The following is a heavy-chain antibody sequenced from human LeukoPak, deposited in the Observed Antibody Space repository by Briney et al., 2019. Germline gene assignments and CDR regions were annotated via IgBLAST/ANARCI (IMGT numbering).Heavy chain of an antibody. Sequence: SETLSLTCAVYGGSFSGYYWSWIRQPPGKGLEWIGEINHSGSTNYNPSLKSRVTISVDTSKNQFSLKPSSVTAADTAVYYCARVFVRPPYYFDYWAREPWSPSPQ. CDR1: GGSFSGYY. CDR3: ARVFVRPPYYFDY. J-gene: IGHJ4*02. D-gene: IGHD2/OR15-2a*01. V-gene: IGHV4-34*01. CDR2: INHSGST.